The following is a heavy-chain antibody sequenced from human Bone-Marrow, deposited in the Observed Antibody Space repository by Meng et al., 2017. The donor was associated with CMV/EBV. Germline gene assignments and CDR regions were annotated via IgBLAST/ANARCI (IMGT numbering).Heavy chain of an antibody. CDR2: SYPGDSDT. D-gene: IGHD4-17*01. V-gene: IGHV5-51*01. Sequence: SGYSLSGYWVGWVRQMPGKGLEWMGISYPGDSDTRYSQSFQGKVTISADKSISTAYLQWSSLKASDTAMYYCARLGIYGEGELWYFDLWGRGTLVTVSS. CDR1: GYSLSGYW. CDR3: ARLGIYGEGELWYFDL. J-gene: IGHJ2*01.